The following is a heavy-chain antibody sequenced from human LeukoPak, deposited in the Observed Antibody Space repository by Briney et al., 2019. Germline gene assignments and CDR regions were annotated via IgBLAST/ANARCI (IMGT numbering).Heavy chain of an antibody. D-gene: IGHD6-19*01. CDR3: TQGGYSSGWRAFDY. CDR1: GVSISSSSYY. J-gene: IGHJ4*02. V-gene: IGHV4-39*01. Sequence: SETLSLTCTVSGVSISSSSYYWGWIRQPPGKGLEWIGSIYYSGSTYYNPSLKSRVTISVDTSKNQFSLKLSSMTAADTAVYYCTQGGYSSGWRAFDYWGQGTLVTVSS. CDR2: IYYSGST.